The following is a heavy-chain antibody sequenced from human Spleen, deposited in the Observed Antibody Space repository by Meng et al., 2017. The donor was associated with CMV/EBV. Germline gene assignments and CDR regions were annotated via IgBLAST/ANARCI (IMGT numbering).Heavy chain of an antibody. J-gene: IGHJ4*02. CDR3: ARDRTTVGSSEFDY. Sequence: KISGYTSASDGITWVRQAPGQGLEWMGGITFYNHDTNYAQNFHGRVIVSTDTSTSTVYMTLLSLTSDDTAVYYCARDRTTVGSSEFDYWGQGTLVTVSS. V-gene: IGHV1-18*01. CDR2: ITFYNHDT. D-gene: IGHD4-11*01. CDR1: GYTSASDG.